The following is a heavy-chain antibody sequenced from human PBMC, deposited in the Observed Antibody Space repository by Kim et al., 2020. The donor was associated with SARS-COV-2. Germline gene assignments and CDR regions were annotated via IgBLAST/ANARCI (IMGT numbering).Heavy chain of an antibody. J-gene: IGHJ4*02. CDR1: GYTFTSYG. D-gene: IGHD6-6*01. CDR2: ISAYNGNT. Sequence: ASVKVSCKASGYTFTSYGISWVRQAPGQGLEWMGWISAYNGNTNYAQKLQGRVTMTTDTSTSTAYMELRSLRSDDTAVYYCARDLRRAEARPFTFGYWGQGTLVTVSS. V-gene: IGHV1-18*04. CDR3: ARDLRRAEARPFTFGY.